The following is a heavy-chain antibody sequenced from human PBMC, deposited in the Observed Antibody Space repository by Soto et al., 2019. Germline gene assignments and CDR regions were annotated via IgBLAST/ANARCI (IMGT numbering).Heavy chain of an antibody. V-gene: IGHV3-48*03. CDR3: ARFIPPHP. J-gene: IGHJ5*02. Sequence: EVQLVESGGGLVQSGGSLGLSCAASGFNFSAFEMNWVRQAPGKGLEWVSYISTSGSAVDYADSVKGRFTVSRDNAKNSLYLQMSSLRAEDTAVYYCARFIPPHPWSQGSLVTVSS. CDR2: ISTSGSAV. CDR1: GFNFSAFE.